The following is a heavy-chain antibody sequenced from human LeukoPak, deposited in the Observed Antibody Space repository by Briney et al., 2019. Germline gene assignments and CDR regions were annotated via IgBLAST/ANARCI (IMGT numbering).Heavy chain of an antibody. J-gene: IGHJ4*02. Sequence: SETLSLTCGVYGGSFSGYYWSWLRQPPGKGLEWIGDIHHSGSTNYNPSLKSRVIISVETSKNQFSLKLNSVTAADTAVYYCARTPIYYFGNIGYYNWGQGTLVTVSS. CDR1: GGSFSGYY. D-gene: IGHD3-22*01. V-gene: IGHV4-34*01. CDR3: ARTPIYYFGNIGYYN. CDR2: IHHSGST.